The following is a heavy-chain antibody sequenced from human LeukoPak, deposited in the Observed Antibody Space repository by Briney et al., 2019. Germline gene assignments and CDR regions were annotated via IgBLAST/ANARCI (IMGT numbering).Heavy chain of an antibody. Sequence: GGSLGLSCAASGFTFSSYGMHWVRQAPGKGLEWVAFIRYDGSNKYYADSVKGRFTISRDNSKNTLYLQMNSLRAEDTAVYYCAKDPRQWELPNYYFDYWGQGTLVTVSS. V-gene: IGHV3-30*02. J-gene: IGHJ4*02. CDR3: AKDPRQWELPNYYFDY. CDR1: GFTFSSYG. D-gene: IGHD1-26*01. CDR2: IRYDGSNK.